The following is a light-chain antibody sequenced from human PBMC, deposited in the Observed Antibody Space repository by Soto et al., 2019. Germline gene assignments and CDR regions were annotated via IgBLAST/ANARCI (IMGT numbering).Light chain of an antibody. V-gene: IGKV3-20*01. CDR1: QSVSSSY. CDR3: QQYGSSPWT. Sequence: EIVLTQSPGTLSLSPGERATLSCRASQSVSSSYLDWYQQKPGQAPRLPIYGASSRATGIPDRFSGSGSGTDFTLTISRLEPEDFAVYYCQQYGSSPWTFGQGTKVEIK. J-gene: IGKJ1*01. CDR2: GAS.